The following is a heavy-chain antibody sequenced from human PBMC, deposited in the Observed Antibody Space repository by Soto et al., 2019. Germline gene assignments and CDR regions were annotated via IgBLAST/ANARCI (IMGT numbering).Heavy chain of an antibody. V-gene: IGHV3-33*01. Sequence: QVQLVESGGGVVQPGRSLRLSCAASGFAFSNSGMHWVRQAPGKGLEWVAVIWPDGSMRYYSDSVKGRFTISRDNSKNTMYLQMNSLRVEDTAVYQCAGYRSSELYYFGNWGQGTLVTVSA. D-gene: IGHD6-13*01. CDR3: AGYRSSELYYFGN. J-gene: IGHJ4*02. CDR1: GFAFSNSG. CDR2: IWPDGSMR.